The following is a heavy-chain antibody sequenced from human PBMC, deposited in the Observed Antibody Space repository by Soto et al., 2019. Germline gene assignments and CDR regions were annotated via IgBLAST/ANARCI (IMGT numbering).Heavy chain of an antibody. CDR2: MSGSSSTT. J-gene: IGHJ5*02. D-gene: IGHD3-10*01. CDR1: GLTFSNYA. V-gene: IGHV3-23*01. Sequence: GGSLRLSCATSGLTFSNYAMSWVRQAPGGGLEWVSSMSGSSSTTYYADSVRGRFTISRDRSKNTLYLQLNSLRAEDTAIYYCAKHLADYDSGSFRWLDPWGQGTLVTVSS. CDR3: AKHLADYDSGSFRWLDP.